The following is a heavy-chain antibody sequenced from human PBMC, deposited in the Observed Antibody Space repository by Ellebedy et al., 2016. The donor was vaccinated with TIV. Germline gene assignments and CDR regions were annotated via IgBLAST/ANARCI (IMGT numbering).Heavy chain of an antibody. CDR3: ARAGVCSGGSCYSYYYYYGMDV. D-gene: IGHD2-15*01. CDR1: GYSFTSYW. Sequence: GESLKISCKGSGYSFTSYWIGWVRQMPGKGLEWMGIIYPGDSDTRYSPSFQGQVTISADKSISTAYLQWSSLKASDTAMYYCARAGVCSGGSCYSYYYYYGMDVWGQGTTVTVSS. J-gene: IGHJ6*02. CDR2: IYPGDSDT. V-gene: IGHV5-51*01.